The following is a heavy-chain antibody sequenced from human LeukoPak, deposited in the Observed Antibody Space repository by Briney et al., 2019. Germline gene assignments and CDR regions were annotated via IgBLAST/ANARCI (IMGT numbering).Heavy chain of an antibody. J-gene: IGHJ2*01. CDR3: ARGGWYFDL. CDR2: TNSGGTT. V-gene: IGHV3-53*01. Sequence: GGSLRLSCAASGFTVSSNSMSWVRRAPGKGLEWVSVTNSGGTTYYADSVKGRFTISRDNPKNTLYLQMNSLRAEDTAVYYCARGGWYFDLWGRGTLVTVSS. CDR1: GFTVSSNS.